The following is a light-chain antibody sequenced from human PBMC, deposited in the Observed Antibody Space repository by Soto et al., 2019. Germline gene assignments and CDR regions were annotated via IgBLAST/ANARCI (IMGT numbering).Light chain of an antibody. CDR1: SSDIGVYDF. CDR3: SSFAGSYSPYV. Sequence: TQPPSASGSPGQSVTISCTGTSSDIGVYDFVSWYQQHPGKAPKVIIYQVNKRPSGVPDRFSGSKSGNTASLTVSGLRPEDEADYFCSSFAGSYSPYVFGTGTKVTVL. CDR2: QVN. V-gene: IGLV2-8*01. J-gene: IGLJ1*01.